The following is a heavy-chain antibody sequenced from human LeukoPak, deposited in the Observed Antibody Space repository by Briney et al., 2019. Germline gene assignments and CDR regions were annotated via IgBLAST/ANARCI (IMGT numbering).Heavy chain of an antibody. CDR1: GGSISSSSYY. CDR3: ARDRTNLAAAGTARDY. V-gene: IGHV4-39*07. Sequence: SETLSLTCTVSGGSISSSSYYWGWIRQPPGKGLEWIGSIYYSGSTYYNPSLKSRVTISVDTSKNQFSLKLSSVTAADTAVYYCARDRTNLAAAGTARDYWGQGTLVTVSS. J-gene: IGHJ4*02. D-gene: IGHD6-13*01. CDR2: IYYSGST.